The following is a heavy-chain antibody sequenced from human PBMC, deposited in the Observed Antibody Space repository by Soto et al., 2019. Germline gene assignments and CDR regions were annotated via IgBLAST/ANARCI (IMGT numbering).Heavy chain of an antibody. J-gene: IGHJ4*02. CDR3: ARWVQMATISGFDY. D-gene: IGHD5-12*01. CDR2: INHSGST. CDR1: GGSFSGYY. V-gene: IGHV4-34*01. Sequence: PSETLSLTCAVYGGSFSGYYWSWIRQPPGKGLEWIGEINHSGSTNYNPSLKSRVTISVDTSKNQFSLKLSSVTAADTAVYYCARWVQMATISGFDYWGQGTLVTVSS.